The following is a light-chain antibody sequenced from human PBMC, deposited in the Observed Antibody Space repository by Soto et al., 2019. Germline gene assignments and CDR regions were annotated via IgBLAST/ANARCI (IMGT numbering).Light chain of an antibody. J-gene: IGKJ4*01. CDR1: QSISSY. Sequence: EVVMTQSPASLSLSPGERATLSCRASQSISSYLAWYQQKPGQAPRLLIYDASNRATGIPARFSGSGSGTYFTLTISSLEPEDFAVYYCQQRVNWPPLTFGGGTKVEI. V-gene: IGKV3-11*01. CDR3: QQRVNWPPLT. CDR2: DAS.